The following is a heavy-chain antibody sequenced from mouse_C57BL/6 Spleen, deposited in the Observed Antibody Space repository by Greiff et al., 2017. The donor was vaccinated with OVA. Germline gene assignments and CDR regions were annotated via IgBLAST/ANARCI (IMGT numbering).Heavy chain of an antibody. D-gene: IGHD1-1*01. J-gene: IGHJ1*03. Sequence: VMLVESGAELVRPGASVKLSCKASGYTFTDYYINWVKQRPGQGLEWIARIYPGSGNTYYNEKFKGKATLTAEKSSSTAYMQLSSLTSEDSAVYFCAFTTVDYWYFDVWGTGTTVTVSS. CDR2: IYPGSGNT. V-gene: IGHV1-76*01. CDR3: AFTTVDYWYFDV. CDR1: GYTFTDYY.